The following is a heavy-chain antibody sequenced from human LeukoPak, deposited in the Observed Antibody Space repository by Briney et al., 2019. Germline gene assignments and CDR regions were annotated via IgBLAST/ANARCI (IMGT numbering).Heavy chain of an antibody. CDR3: ARLSDSGIAAAHFQH. V-gene: IGHV4-39*01. Sequence: SETLSLTCTVSGGSISSSSYYWGWIRQPPGKGLEWIGSIYYSGSTYYKPSLKSRVTISVDTSKNQFSLKLSSVTAADTAVYYCARLSDSGIAAAHFQHWGQGTLVTVSS. J-gene: IGHJ1*01. CDR1: GGSISSSSYY. CDR2: IYYSGST. D-gene: IGHD6-13*01.